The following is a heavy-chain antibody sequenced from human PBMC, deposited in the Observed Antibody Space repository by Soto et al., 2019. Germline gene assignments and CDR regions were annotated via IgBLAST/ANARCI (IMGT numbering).Heavy chain of an antibody. CDR3: AKDSGWPAMAEA. Sequence: QEQLVQSGAEVKKPGASVKVSCKASGYTFTAYYMHWLRQAPGQGLEWMGWINPSSGDSHFSQKFEGRVTMTRDTSISTAYMELSRLRSDDTAVYYCAKDSGWPAMAEAWGQGTLVTVSS. J-gene: IGHJ4*02. D-gene: IGHD5-18*01. CDR1: GYTFTAYY. V-gene: IGHV1-2*02. CDR2: INPSSGDS.